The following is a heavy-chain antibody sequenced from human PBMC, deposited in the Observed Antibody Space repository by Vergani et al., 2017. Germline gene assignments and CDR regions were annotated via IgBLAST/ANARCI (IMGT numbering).Heavy chain of an antibody. J-gene: IGHJ3*01. D-gene: IGHD5-12*01. Sequence: EVQLLESGGNLVQPGGSLRLSCAASGFTFTNFAMTWVRQAPGEGLEWVSGISWNSGAVDYADSVRGRFTISRDNAKNSLFLEMNSLRFEDTAVYFCTKGSVYYHDSAGHGYDPYTGFDLWGQGTLVTVSS. CDR2: ISWNSGAV. CDR3: TKGSVYYHDSAGHGYDPYTGFDL. V-gene: IGHV3-9*01. CDR1: GFTFTNFA.